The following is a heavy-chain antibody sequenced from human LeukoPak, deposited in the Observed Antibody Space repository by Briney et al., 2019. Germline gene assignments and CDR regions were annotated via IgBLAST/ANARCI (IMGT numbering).Heavy chain of an antibody. CDR1: GFTVSSNY. V-gene: IGHV3-53*04. CDR3: ASHPGGYCSSTSCYPEDY. CDR2: IYSGGST. D-gene: IGHD2-2*01. J-gene: IGHJ4*02. Sequence: GGSLRLSCAASGFTVSSNYMSWVRQAPGKGLEWVSVIYSGGSTYYADSVKGRFTISRHNSKNTLYLQMNSLRAEDTAVYYCASHPGGYCSSTSCYPEDYWGQGTLVTVSS.